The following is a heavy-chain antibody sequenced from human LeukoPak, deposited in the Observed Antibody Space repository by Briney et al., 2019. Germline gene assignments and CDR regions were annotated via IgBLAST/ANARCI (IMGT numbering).Heavy chain of an antibody. CDR1: GFTVSVNY. J-gene: IGHJ4*02. V-gene: IGHV3-66*01. D-gene: IGHD3-22*01. Sequence: PGGSLRLSCAAFGFTVSVNYMSWVRQAPGKGLECVSVIYSGGNTYYADSVKGRFTISRDNSKNTLYLQMNSLRAEDTAVYYCARDKYYYDSSGGGYYFDYWGQGTLVTVSS. CDR3: ARDKYYYDSSGGGYYFDY. CDR2: IYSGGNT.